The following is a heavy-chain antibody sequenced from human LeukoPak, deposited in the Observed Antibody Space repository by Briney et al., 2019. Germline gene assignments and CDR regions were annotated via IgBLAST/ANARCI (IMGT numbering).Heavy chain of an antibody. CDR3: AKDLEAAATDSFDY. CDR1: GFTFDDYA. V-gene: IGHV3-9*01. Sequence: GGSLRLCCAASGFTFDDYAMHWVRQAPGKGLEWVSGISWNSGSIGYADSVKGRFTISRDNAKNSLYLQMNSLRAEDTALYYCAKDLEAAATDSFDYWGQGTLVTVSS. J-gene: IGHJ4*02. D-gene: IGHD2-15*01. CDR2: ISWNSGSI.